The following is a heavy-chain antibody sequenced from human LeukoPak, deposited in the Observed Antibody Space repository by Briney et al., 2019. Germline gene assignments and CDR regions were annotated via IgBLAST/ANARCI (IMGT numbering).Heavy chain of an antibody. J-gene: IGHJ4*02. CDR3: AKFQTLVFVRYFDWLLCYFDY. D-gene: IGHD3-9*01. CDR1: GFTFSDYY. Sequence: PGGSLRLSCAASGFTFSDYYMSWIRQAPGKGLEWVSYISSSGSTIYYADSVKGRFTISRANSKNTLYMKMNSLRSEDTSVYYRAKFQTLVFVRYFDWLLCYFDYWGQGTLVTVSS. CDR2: ISSSGSTI. V-gene: IGHV3-11*01.